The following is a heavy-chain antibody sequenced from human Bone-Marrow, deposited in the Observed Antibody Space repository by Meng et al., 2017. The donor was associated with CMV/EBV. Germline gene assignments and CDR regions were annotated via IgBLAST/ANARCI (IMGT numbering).Heavy chain of an antibody. J-gene: IGHJ4*02. CDR2: ISAYNGDT. Sequence: ASVKVSCKASGYIFTKYGVNRMRQAPGQGPEWMGWISAYNGDTMYAPKVQGRVTMTTDTSTSTAYMELRGLRSDDTAVYYCARDAGTIAVSGIGDYWGQGTLVTVSS. V-gene: IGHV1-18*01. D-gene: IGHD6-19*01. CDR3: ARDAGTIAVSGIGDY. CDR1: GYIFTKYG.